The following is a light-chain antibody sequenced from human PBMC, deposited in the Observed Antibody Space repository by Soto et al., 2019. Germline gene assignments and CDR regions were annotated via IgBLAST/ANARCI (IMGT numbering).Light chain of an antibody. J-gene: IGKJ1*01. CDR2: DAS. CDR3: QQRSNWPRT. CDR1: QSVSSY. Sequence: EIVLTQSPATLSLSPGERATLSCRASQSVSSYLVWYQQKPGQAPRLLMSDASNRATGIPARFSGSGSGTDFTLTISSLETEDFAVYYCQQRSNWPRTFGQGTKV. V-gene: IGKV3-11*01.